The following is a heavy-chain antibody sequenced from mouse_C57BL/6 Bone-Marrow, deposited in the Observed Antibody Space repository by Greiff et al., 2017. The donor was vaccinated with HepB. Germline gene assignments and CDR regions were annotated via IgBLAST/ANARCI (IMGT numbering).Heavy chain of an antibody. CDR2: IYPGDGDT. J-gene: IGHJ4*01. D-gene: IGHD1-1*01. V-gene: IGHV1-82*01. CDR1: GYAFSSSW. CDR3: ARFITTVVAQPMGY. Sequence: VQLQESGPELVKPGASVKISCKASGYAFSSSWMNWVKQRPGKGLEWIGRIYPGDGDTNYNGKFKGKATLTADKSSSTAYMQLSSLTSEDSAVYFCARFITTVVAQPMGYWGQGTSVTVSS.